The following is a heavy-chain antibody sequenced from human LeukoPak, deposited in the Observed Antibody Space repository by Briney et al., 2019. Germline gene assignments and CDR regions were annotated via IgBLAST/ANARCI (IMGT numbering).Heavy chain of an antibody. CDR2: IYYSGST. CDR3: ARDFDSGSYDYYYYMDV. D-gene: IGHD1-26*01. J-gene: IGHJ6*03. CDR1: GGSISSSSYY. Sequence: SETLSLTCTVSGGSISSSSYYWGWIRQPPGKGLEWIGSIYYSGSTYYNPSLKSRVTISVDTSKNQFSLKLSSVTAADTAVYYCARDFDSGSYDYYYYMDVWGKGTTVTVSS. V-gene: IGHV4-39*07.